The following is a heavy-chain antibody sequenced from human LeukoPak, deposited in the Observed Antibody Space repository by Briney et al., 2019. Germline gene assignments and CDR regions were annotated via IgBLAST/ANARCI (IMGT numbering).Heavy chain of an antibody. V-gene: IGHV3-23*01. J-gene: IGHJ4*02. CDR2: ISGSGSTT. Sequence: GGSLRLSCAASGFTFSSYAMNWVRQAPGEGLEWVSVISGSGSTTYYADSVKGRFTISRDNSKNTLSLQMNSLRAEDTAVYYCATSFGPVIAAAGTGADWGQGTLVTVSS. D-gene: IGHD6-13*01. CDR1: GFTFSSYA. CDR3: ATSFGPVIAAAGTGAD.